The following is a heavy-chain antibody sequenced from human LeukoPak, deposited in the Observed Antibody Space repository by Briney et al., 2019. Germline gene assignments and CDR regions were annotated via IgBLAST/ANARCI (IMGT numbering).Heavy chain of an antibody. CDR2: ISGSGGST. Sequence: PGGSLRLSCAASGFTFSSYAMSWVRQAPGKGLEWVSAISGSGGSTYYAESVKGRFTIYRDNYKNTLYLQMNSLRAEDTAVYYCAKDLGSSYSGSYLDYWGQGTLVTVSS. J-gene: IGHJ4*02. D-gene: IGHD1-26*01. V-gene: IGHV3-23*01. CDR3: AKDLGSSYSGSYLDY. CDR1: GFTFSSYA.